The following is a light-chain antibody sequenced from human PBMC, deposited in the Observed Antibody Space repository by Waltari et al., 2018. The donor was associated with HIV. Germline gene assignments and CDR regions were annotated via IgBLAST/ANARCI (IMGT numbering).Light chain of an antibody. V-gene: IGKV4-1*01. J-gene: IGKJ4*01. CDR1: QNILYSSNKRTY. CDR2: WAS. Sequence: DIVMTQSPDSLALSLGERATINCTSSQNILYSSNKRTYLSWYQQKPGQPPKLLIYWASTRESGVPDRVSGSKSGTSASLAITGLQSEDEAVYYCASWDDSLSALLFGGGT. CDR3: ASWDDSLSALL.